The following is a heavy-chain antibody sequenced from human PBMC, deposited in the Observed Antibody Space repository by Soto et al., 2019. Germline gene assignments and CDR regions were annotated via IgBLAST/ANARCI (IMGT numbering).Heavy chain of an antibody. D-gene: IGHD3-22*01. V-gene: IGHV3-23*01. CDR2: ISGSGGST. J-gene: IGHJ4*02. Sequence: GGSLRLSCAASGFTFSSYAMGWVRQAPGKGLEWVSAISGSGGSTYYADSVKGRFTISRDNSKNTLYLQMNSLRAEDTAVYYCAKISGSSGYWRDYFDYWGQGTLVTVSS. CDR3: AKISGSSGYWRDYFDY. CDR1: GFTFSSYA.